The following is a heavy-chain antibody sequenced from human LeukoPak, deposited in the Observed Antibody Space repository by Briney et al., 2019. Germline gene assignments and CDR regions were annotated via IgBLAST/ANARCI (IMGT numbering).Heavy chain of an antibody. CDR3: ARDFSTIFGVAPYDY. CDR2: ITSSSSNI. V-gene: IGHV3-48*02. J-gene: IGHJ4*02. Sequence: GGSLGLSCAASGFTFSSYNMNWVRQAPGKGLEWVSYITSSSSNIYYADSVKGRFTISRDNAKNSLYLQMNSLRDEDTAVYYCARDFSTIFGVAPYDYWGQGTLVTVSS. CDR1: GFTFSSYN. D-gene: IGHD3-3*01.